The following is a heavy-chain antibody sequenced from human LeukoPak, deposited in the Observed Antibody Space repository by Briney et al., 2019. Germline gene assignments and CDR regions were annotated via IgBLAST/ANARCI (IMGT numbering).Heavy chain of an antibody. V-gene: IGHV1-18*01. CDR2: ISAYNGNT. CDR1: GYTFTNYG. Sequence: GASVKVSCKASGYTFTNYGISWVRQAPGQGLEWMGWISAYNGNTNYAQKLQGRVTMTTDTSTSTAYMELRSLRSDDTAVYYCARDFGKGIAVSAPFDIWGQGTMVTVSS. D-gene: IGHD6-19*01. CDR3: ARDFGKGIAVSAPFDI. J-gene: IGHJ3*02.